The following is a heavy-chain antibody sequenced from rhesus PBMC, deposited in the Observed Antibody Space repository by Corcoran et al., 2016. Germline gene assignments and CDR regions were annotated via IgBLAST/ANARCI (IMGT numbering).Heavy chain of an antibody. Sequence: EVQLVQFGAEVKRPGESLQISCKTSGYTFTSYCIRLVRQMPGKVLEWMGAMDPSDSDTRYSPSFKGHVTISADKSISTADLQWSSLKASDTATYYCAKSVGDYWGQGVLVTVSS. CDR3: AKSVGDY. J-gene: IGHJ4*01. D-gene: IGHD1-44*01. CDR1: GYTFTSYC. CDR2: MDPSDSDT. V-gene: IGHV5-20*02.